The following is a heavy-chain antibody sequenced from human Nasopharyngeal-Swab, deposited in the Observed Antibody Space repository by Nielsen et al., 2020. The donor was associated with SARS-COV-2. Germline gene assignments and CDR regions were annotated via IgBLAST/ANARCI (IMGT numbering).Heavy chain of an antibody. V-gene: IGHV3-30*04. CDR2: ISNDGSSI. CDR3: ARDEVQQGTTTVGYLDY. Sequence: GESLKISCVASGLSFSRYAMHWVRQAPGKGLECVALISNDGSSIRYADSLSGRFTISRDNPMNTLYLQMNSLPPNDTAVYYCARDEVQQGTTTVGYLDYWGQGTLVTVSP. J-gene: IGHJ4*02. D-gene: IGHD4-23*01. CDR1: GLSFSRYA.